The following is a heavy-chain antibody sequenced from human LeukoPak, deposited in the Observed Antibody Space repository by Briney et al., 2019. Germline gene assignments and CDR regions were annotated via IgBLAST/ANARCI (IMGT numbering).Heavy chain of an antibody. CDR1: GGSISTYY. Sequence: SETLSLTCTASGGSISTYYWGWIRQPPGKGLEWIGSIHYSGSTYYNPSLKSRVTISVDTSKNQFSLKLTSVTAADTAVYYCVRGPYGSGISNWFDPWGQGTLVIVSS. V-gene: IGHV4-39*07. CDR2: IHYSGST. CDR3: VRGPYGSGISNWFDP. J-gene: IGHJ5*02. D-gene: IGHD3-10*01.